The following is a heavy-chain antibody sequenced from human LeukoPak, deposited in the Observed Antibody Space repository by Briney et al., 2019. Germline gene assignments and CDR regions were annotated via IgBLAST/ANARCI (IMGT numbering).Heavy chain of an antibody. D-gene: IGHD5-18*01. Sequence: SETLSLTCTVSGGSISSSSYYWGWIRQPPGKGLEWIGSIYYSGSTYYNPSLKSRVTISVDTSKNQFSLKLSSVTAADTAVYYCARVLPRGYSYGYVGWFDPWGQGTLVTVSS. CDR3: ARVLPRGYSYGYVGWFDP. CDR2: IYYSGST. CDR1: GGSISSSSYY. J-gene: IGHJ5*02. V-gene: IGHV4-39*07.